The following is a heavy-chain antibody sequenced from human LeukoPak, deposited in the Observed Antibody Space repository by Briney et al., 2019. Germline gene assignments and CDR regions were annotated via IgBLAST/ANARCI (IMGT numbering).Heavy chain of an antibody. CDR1: GFTFSSDG. J-gene: IGHJ4*02. CDR3: ARAKRRSYDYFDY. Sequence: GGSLKLSCATSGFTFSSDGIHRVRQAPGKGLEWVSIISYDANAKHYADSVKGRFLISRDNTKNTVYLEMSSLRSEDTAVYYCARAKRRSYDYFDYWGQGTLVTVSS. D-gene: IGHD1-26*01. CDR2: ISYDANAK. V-gene: IGHV3-30*03.